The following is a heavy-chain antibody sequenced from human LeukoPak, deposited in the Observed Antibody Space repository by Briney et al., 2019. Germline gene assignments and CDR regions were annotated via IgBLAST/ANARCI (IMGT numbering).Heavy chain of an antibody. J-gene: IGHJ4*02. CDR2: INHSGST. CDR1: GGSFSGYY. Sequence: SETLSLTCAVYGGSFSGYYWSWIRQPPGKGLEWIGEINHSGSTNYNPSLKSRVTISVDTSKNQFSLKLSSVTAADTAVYYCARDRRVSGWCVGTLVIAAFDYWGQGTLVTVSS. V-gene: IGHV4-34*01. CDR3: ARDRRVSGWCVGTLVIAAFDY. D-gene: IGHD6-19*01.